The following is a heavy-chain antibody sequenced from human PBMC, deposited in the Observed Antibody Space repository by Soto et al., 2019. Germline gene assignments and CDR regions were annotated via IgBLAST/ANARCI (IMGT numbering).Heavy chain of an antibody. D-gene: IGHD4-17*01. V-gene: IGHV3-11*01. J-gene: IGHJ3*02. CDR1: RFTFSDYY. Sequence: GGSLRLSCAASRFTFSDYYMSWIRQAPGKGLEWVSYISSSGSTIYYADSVKGRFTISRDNAKNSLYLQMNSLRAEDTAVYYCARDNATSTTVSPIDAFDIWGQGTMVTVSS. CDR2: ISSSGSTI. CDR3: ARDNATSTTVSPIDAFDI.